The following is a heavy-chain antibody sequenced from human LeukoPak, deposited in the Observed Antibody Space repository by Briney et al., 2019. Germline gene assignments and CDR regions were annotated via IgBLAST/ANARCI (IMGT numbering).Heavy chain of an antibody. CDR1: GFTFSNYA. CDR3: AKDKDDFWSGYPDWFDP. CDR2: ISGSGGST. Sequence: PGGSLRLSCAASGFTFSNYAMSWVRQAPGKGLEWVSAISGSGGSTYYADSVKGRFTISRDNSKNTLYLQMNSLRAEDTAVYYCAKDKDDFWSGYPDWFDPWGQGTLVTVSS. D-gene: IGHD3-3*01. V-gene: IGHV3-23*01. J-gene: IGHJ5*02.